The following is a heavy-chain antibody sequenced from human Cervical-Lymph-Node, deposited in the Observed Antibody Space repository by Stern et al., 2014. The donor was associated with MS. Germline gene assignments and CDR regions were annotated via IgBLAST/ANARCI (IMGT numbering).Heavy chain of an antibody. J-gene: IGHJ5*02. Sequence: DQLVESGAEVEKPGASVKVSCKASGYIFTDYYLHWVRQAPGQGLEWLGRIHPKSGGTRYAKSFQGRVTLSRDTSITTAYMALIRLTSDDTAVYYCTRALRIADRPSPGGHWFDPWGQGTLVIVSS. CDR1: GYIFTDYY. V-gene: IGHV1-2*06. CDR3: TRALRIADRPSPGGHWFDP. D-gene: IGHD6-6*01. CDR2: IHPKSGGT.